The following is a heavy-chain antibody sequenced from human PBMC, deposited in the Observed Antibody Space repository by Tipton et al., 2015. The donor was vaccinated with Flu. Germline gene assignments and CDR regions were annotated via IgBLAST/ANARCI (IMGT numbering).Heavy chain of an antibody. V-gene: IGHV3-30*12. CDR2: IAYDGSNK. CDR3: TTIVANMGSWYFDL. CDR1: GFSFSNYG. J-gene: IGHJ2*01. Sequence: SLRLSCAASGFSFSNYGMEWVRQAPGKGLEWVAFIAYDGSNKHYTDSVKGRFTISRDNSKSTLYLQMNSLRVEDTAVYYCTTIVANMGSWYFDLWGRGTRVTVSS. D-gene: IGHD3-22*01.